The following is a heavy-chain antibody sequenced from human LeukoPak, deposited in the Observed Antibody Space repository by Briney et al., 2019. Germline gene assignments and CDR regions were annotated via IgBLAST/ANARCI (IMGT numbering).Heavy chain of an antibody. CDR1: GFTFSSYG. CDR2: IWYDGSNK. D-gene: IGHD3-22*01. J-gene: IGHJ3*02. CDR3: ARAEGYYDSSGNDAFDI. Sequence: GRSLRLSCAASGFTFSSYGMHWVRQAPGKGLEWVAVIWYDGSNKYYAGSVKGRFTISRDNSKNTLYLQMNSLRAEDTAVYYCARAEGYYDSSGNDAFDIWGQGTMVTVSS. V-gene: IGHV3-33*01.